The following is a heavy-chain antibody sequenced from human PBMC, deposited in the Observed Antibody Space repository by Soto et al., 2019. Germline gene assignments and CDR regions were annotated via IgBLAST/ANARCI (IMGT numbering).Heavy chain of an antibody. CDR2: MSYAGSYK. J-gene: IGHJ4*02. D-gene: IGHD6-6*01. CDR3: AKEMYPRTVLDSSSPWGDY. V-gene: IGHV3-30*18. Sequence: GGSLRLSCAVSGFTFSDYGMHWVRQAPGKGLEWVAVMSYAGSYKYYADSVKGRFTISRDLSGNTLFLQMNSLRLEDTAVYFCAKEMYPRTVLDSSSPWGDYWGQGTLVTVSA. CDR1: GFTFSDYG.